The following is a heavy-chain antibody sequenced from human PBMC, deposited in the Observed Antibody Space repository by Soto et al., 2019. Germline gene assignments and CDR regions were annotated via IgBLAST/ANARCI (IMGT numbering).Heavy chain of an antibody. CDR1: GYTFTSYY. J-gene: IGHJ3*02. CDR3: ARIVVVVAAGDDAFDI. V-gene: IGHV1-46*03. D-gene: IGHD2-15*01. Sequence: VASVKVSCKASGYTFTSYYMHWVRQAPGQGLEWMGIINPSGGSTSYAQKFQGRVTMTRDTSTSTVYMELSSLRSEDTAVYYCARIVVVVAAGDDAFDIWGQGTMVTVSS. CDR2: INPSGGST.